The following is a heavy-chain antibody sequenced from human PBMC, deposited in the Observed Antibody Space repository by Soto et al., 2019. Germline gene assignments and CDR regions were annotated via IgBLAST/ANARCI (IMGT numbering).Heavy chain of an antibody. D-gene: IGHD3-10*01. CDR1: GGTFNSYT. CDR3: ATSYGSGSAHFDF. V-gene: IGHV1-69*02. J-gene: IGHJ4*02. CDR2: VNPIVGMS. Sequence: QVQLVQSGAEVKKPGSSVRVSCTASGGTFNSYTLNWLRQAPGQRLEWVGRVNPIVGMSSSASKFQGRVTMTADKSTSKAVMALTSLKSDDTAVYYCATSYGSGSAHFDFWGQGTLVTVSS.